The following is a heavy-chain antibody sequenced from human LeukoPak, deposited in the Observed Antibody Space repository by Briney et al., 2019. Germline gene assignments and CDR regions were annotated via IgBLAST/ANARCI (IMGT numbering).Heavy chain of an antibody. CDR2: ISYDGSNK. J-gene: IGHJ4*02. CDR3: AKDGYSDSSGGFDC. D-gene: IGHD6-6*01. Sequence: PGGSLRLTCAASGFTFSSYGMSWVRQAPGKGLEWVAVISYDGSNKYYADSVKGRFTISRDNSKNTLYLQMNSLRAEDTAMYYCAKDGYSDSSGGFDCWGQGTLVTVSS. V-gene: IGHV3-30*18. CDR1: GFTFSSYG.